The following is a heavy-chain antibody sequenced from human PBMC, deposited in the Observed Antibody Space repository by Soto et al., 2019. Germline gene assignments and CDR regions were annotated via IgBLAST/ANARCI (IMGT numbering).Heavy chain of an antibody. D-gene: IGHD3-22*01. CDR3: ASGGLLGHYYDSHWFDP. Sequence: SETLSLTCTVSGGSISSYYWSWIRQPPGKGLEWIGYIYYSGSTNYNPSLKSRVTISVDTSKNQFSLKLSSVTAADTAVYYCASGGLLGHYYDSHWFDPWGQGTLVTVSS. CDR1: GGSISSYY. V-gene: IGHV4-59*01. CDR2: IYYSGST. J-gene: IGHJ5*02.